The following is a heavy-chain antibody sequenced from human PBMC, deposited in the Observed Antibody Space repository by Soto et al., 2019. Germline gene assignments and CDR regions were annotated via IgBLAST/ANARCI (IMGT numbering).Heavy chain of an antibody. Sequence: QVQLVESGGGVVQPGRSLRLSCAASGFTFSSYGMHWVRQAPGKGLEWVAVISYDGSYKYYADSMKGRVTISRDNSKNTLYVLMNSLSAEDTAVYYCAKEGSVVATTPDFDYWGQGTLVTVSS. CDR2: ISYDGSYK. V-gene: IGHV3-30*18. CDR3: AKEGSVVATTPDFDY. D-gene: IGHD5-12*01. J-gene: IGHJ4*02. CDR1: GFTFSSYG.